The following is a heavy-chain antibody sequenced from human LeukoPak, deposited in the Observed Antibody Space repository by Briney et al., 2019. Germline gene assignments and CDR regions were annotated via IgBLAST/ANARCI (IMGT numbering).Heavy chain of an antibody. CDR1: GFTFSTYT. CDR2: ITSRSDI. CDR3: ARGPAPEDN. V-gene: IGHV3-21*01. J-gene: IGHJ4*02. D-gene: IGHD1-14*01. Sequence: GGSLRLSCAASGFTFSTYTMNWVRQAPGKGLEWVSSITSRSDIYYADSVRGRFTISRDNAKNSLYLQMNSLRAEDTAVYYCARGPAPEDNWGQGTLVTVSS.